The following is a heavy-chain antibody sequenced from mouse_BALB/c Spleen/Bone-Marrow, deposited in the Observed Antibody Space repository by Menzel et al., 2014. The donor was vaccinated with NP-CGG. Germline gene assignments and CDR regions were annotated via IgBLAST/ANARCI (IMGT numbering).Heavy chain of an antibody. CDR2: IDPETGGT. CDR1: GYTFTDYE. D-gene: IGHD4-1*01. V-gene: IGHV1-15*01. Sequence: VQGVESGAELVRPGASVTLSCKASGYTFTDYEMHWVKQTPVHGLEWIGAIDPETGGTAYNQKFKGMATLTADKSSSTAYMELRSLTSEDSAVYYCTRRTGDPYWGQGTLGTVSA. J-gene: IGHJ3*01. CDR3: TRRTGDPY.